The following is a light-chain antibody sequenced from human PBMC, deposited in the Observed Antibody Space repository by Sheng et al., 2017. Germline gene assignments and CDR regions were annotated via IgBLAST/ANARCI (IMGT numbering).Light chain of an antibody. Sequence: EIVMTQSPATLSLSPGERATLSCRASQSVSSNVAWYQQKPGLAPRLLIYGASSRATVIPVRFSGSGSGTEFTLIISSLQSEDFAVYYCQQYNNWPWTFGQGTKVEIK. CDR1: QSVSSN. V-gene: IGKV3-15*01. CDR3: QQYNNWPWT. CDR2: GAS. J-gene: IGKJ1*01.